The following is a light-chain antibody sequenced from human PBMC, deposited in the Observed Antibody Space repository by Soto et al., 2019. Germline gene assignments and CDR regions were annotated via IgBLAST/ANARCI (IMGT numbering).Light chain of an antibody. V-gene: IGKV3-15*01. CDR3: QQYHTYLT. CDR2: GAS. J-gene: IGKJ4*01. CDR1: QSVSNN. Sequence: EIVLTQSPGTLSLSPGERATLSCRASQSVSNNYLAWYQQKPGQAPRLLIYGASTRATGTPARFSGSGSGTEFTLTISSLQPDDFATYHCQQYHTYLTFGGGTKVDIK.